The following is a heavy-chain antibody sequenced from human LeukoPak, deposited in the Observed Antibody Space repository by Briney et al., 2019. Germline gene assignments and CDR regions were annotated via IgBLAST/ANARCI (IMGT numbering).Heavy chain of an antibody. CDR3: AKDLGYSYGFDY. V-gene: IGHV3-30*04. CDR2: ISFDGSNK. Sequence: HPGGSLRLSCAAPGFTFSSYAMHWVRQAPGKGLEWVTIISFDGSNKYYADSVKGRFTISRDNSKNTLYLQMNSLRAEDTAVYYCAKDLGYSYGFDYWGQGTLVTVSS. J-gene: IGHJ4*02. D-gene: IGHD5-18*01. CDR1: GFTFSSYA.